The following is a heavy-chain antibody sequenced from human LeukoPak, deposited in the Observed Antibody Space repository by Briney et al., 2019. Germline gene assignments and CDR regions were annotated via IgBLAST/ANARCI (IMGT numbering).Heavy chain of an antibody. J-gene: IGHJ4*02. V-gene: IGHV3-49*04. CDR1: GFTFGDSA. CDR3: ARDSPWFDY. CDR2: IRSRAYGGTT. Sequence: GGFLRLSCTASGFTFGDSAMSWVRQAPGKGLEWVGFIRSRAYGGTTEYAASVKGRFTISRDNSKSIAYLQMNSLKTEDTAVYYCARDSPWFDYWGQGTLVTVSS.